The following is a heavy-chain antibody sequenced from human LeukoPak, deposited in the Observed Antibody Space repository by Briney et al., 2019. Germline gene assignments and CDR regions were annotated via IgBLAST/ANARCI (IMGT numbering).Heavy chain of an antibody. D-gene: IGHD2-15*01. CDR3: ARDSHYCSGNACAAD. CDR2: FYTSGIT. V-gene: IGHV4-61*02. CDR1: GASISSGSYY. Sequence: SETLSLTCNVSGASISSGSYYWSWIRQPAGKGLEWIGRFYTSGITKYNPSLKSRVTISLDTSKNQFSLKLSSVTAADTAVYYCARDSHYCSGNACAADWGQGTLVTVSS. J-gene: IGHJ4*02.